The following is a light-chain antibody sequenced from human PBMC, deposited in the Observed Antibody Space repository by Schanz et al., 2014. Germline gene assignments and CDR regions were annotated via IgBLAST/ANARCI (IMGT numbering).Light chain of an antibody. CDR1: QNVDSNY. CDR3: QHYSLSPL. Sequence: EIVLTQSPGTLSLSPGERVTLSCRASQNVDSNYLMWYQQKPGQAPRLVIYGASVRATGIPDRFSGSGSATDFTLTISRLEPEDFAVYYCQHYSLSPLFGQGTKV. V-gene: IGKV3-20*01. J-gene: IGKJ1*01. CDR2: GAS.